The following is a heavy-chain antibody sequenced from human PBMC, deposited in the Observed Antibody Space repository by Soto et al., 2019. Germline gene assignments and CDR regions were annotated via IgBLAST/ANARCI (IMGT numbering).Heavy chain of an antibody. CDR1: GFTLNNYW. CDR3: ATGSYYYGMDV. V-gene: IGHV3-74*01. J-gene: IGHJ6*02. CDR2: INPDGGST. D-gene: IGHD6-25*01. Sequence: EVQLVESGGGIVQPGGSLRLSCAGSGFTLNNYWMHWVRQTPGKGLVWVSRINPDGGSTSYADSMKGRFTISRDNAKNTVYLQMNSLRVEDTAAYHCATGSYYYGMDVWGQGTAVTVSS.